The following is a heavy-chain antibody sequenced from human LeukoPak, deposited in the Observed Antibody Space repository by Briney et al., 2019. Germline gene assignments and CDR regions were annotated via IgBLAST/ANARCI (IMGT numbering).Heavy chain of an antibody. CDR3: ASARTSSRSWFTFDY. CDR1: GVSISSSSYY. J-gene: IGHJ4*02. V-gene: IGHV4-39*01. D-gene: IGHD6-13*01. Sequence: PSETLSLTCTVSGVSISSSSYYWGWIRQPPGKGLEWIGSIYYSGSTYYNPSLKSRVTISVDTSKNQLSLKLSSVTAADTAVYYCASARTSSRSWFTFDYWGQGILVTVSS. CDR2: IYYSGST.